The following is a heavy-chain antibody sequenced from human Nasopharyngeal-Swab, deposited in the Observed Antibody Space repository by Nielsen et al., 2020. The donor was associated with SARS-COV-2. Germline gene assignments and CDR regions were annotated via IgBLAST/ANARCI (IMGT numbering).Heavy chain of an antibody. CDR2: IGGDGGST. Sequence: GGSLRLSCAASGFSSSSYAMNWVRQAPGKRLEWVSVIGGDGGSTYYADSVKGRFTISRDNSKSTLYLQMNSLRAEDTAVYYCAKAPYLRGLDVWGQGTTVTVSS. V-gene: IGHV3-23*01. CDR3: AKAPYLRGLDV. J-gene: IGHJ6*02. D-gene: IGHD2-21*01. CDR1: GFSSSSYA.